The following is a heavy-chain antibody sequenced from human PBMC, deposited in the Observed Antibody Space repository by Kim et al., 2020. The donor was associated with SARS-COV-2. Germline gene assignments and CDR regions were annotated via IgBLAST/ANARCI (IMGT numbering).Heavy chain of an antibody. CDR1: GGTFSSYA. Sequence: SVKVSCKASGGTFSSYAISWVRQAPGQGLEWMGGIIPIFGTANYAQKFQGRVTITADESTSTAYMELSSLRSEDTAVYYCARTENMVRGVHWNEKATRPFDPWGQGTLVTVSS. J-gene: IGHJ5*02. CDR3: ARTENMVRGVHWNEKATRPFDP. CDR2: IIPIFGTA. V-gene: IGHV1-69*13. D-gene: IGHD3-10*01.